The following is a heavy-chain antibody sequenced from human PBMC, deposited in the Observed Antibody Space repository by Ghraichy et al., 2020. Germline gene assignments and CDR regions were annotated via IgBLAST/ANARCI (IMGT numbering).Heavy chain of an antibody. J-gene: IGHJ6*02. CDR3: ASNYDILTGYHNYYYGMDV. V-gene: IGHV1-2*02. Sequence: ASVKVSCKASGYTFTGYYMHWVRQAPGQGLEWMGWINPNSGGTNYAQKFQGRVTMTRDTSISTAYMELSRLRSDDTAVYYCASNYDILTGYHNYYYGMDVWGQGTTVTVSS. CDR1: GYTFTGYY. D-gene: IGHD3-9*01. CDR2: INPNSGGT.